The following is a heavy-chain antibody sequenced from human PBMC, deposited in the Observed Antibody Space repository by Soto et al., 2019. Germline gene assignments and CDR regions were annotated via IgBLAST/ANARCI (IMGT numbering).Heavy chain of an antibody. CDR3: ARGPSGDKVDY. CDR1: GGSFSGYY. Sequence: SETLSLTCAVYGGSFSGYYGSWIRQPPGKGLEWIGEINHSGSTNYNPSLKSRVTISVDTSKNQFSLKLNSVSAADTAVYYCARGPSGDKVDYWGQGIQVTVSS. V-gene: IGHV4-34*01. D-gene: IGHD7-27*01. J-gene: IGHJ4*02. CDR2: INHSGST.